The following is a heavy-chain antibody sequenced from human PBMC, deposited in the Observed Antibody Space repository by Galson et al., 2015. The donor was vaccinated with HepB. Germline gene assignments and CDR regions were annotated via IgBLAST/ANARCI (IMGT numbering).Heavy chain of an antibody. CDR2: IIPILGIA. Sequence: SVKVSCKASGGAFSSYTISWVRQAPGQGLEWMGRIIPILGIANYAQKFQGRVTITADKSTSTAYMELSSLRSEDTAVYYCARDFYGSGSFFSVDYYYGMDVWGQGTTVTVSS. CDR3: ARDFYGSGSFFSVDYYYGMDV. V-gene: IGHV1-69*04. CDR1: GGAFSSYT. J-gene: IGHJ6*02. D-gene: IGHD3-10*01.